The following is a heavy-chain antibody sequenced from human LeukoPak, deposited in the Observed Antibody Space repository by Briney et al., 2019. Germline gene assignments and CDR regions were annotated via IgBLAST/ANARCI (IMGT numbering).Heavy chain of an antibody. J-gene: IGHJ5*02. CDR3: ARESPSPGWFDP. V-gene: IGHV4-30-4*07. CDR1: GGSISSGPYF. CDR2: IYYSGST. Sequence: PSQTLSLTCSVSGGSISSGPYFWSWIRQSPGKGLEWIGYIYYSGSTNYNPSLKSRVTISVDTSKNQFSLRLSSVTAADTAVYYCARESPSPGWFDPWGQGTLVTVSS.